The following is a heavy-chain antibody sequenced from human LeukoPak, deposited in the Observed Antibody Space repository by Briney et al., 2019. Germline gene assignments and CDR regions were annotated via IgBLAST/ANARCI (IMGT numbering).Heavy chain of an antibody. CDR2: ISAYNGNT. CDR3: ARTKILIAAADWFDP. CDR1: GGTFSSYA. Sequence: ASVKVSCKASGGTFSSYAISWVRQAPGQGLEWMGWISAYNGNTNYAQKLQGRVTITTDTSTSTAYMELRSLRSDDTAVYYCARTKILIAAADWFDPWGQGTLVTVSS. J-gene: IGHJ5*02. V-gene: IGHV1-18*01. D-gene: IGHD6-13*01.